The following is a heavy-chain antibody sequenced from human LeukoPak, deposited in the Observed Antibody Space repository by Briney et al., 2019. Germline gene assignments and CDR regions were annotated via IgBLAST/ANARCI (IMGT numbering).Heavy chain of an antibody. V-gene: IGHV4-34*01. CDR1: GGSFSGYY. Sequence: PSETLSLTCAVYGGSFSGYYWSWIRRPPGKGLEWIGEINHSGSTNYNPSLKSRVTISVDTSKNQFSLKLSSVTAADTAVYYCARGRRPAAYRRWFDPWGQGTLVTVSS. J-gene: IGHJ5*02. D-gene: IGHD2-2*01. CDR3: ARGRRPAAYRRWFDP. CDR2: INHSGST.